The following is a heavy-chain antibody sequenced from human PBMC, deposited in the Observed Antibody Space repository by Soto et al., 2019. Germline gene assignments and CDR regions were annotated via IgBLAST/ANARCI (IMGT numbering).Heavy chain of an antibody. CDR2: ISYDGSNK. CDR1: GFTFSSYA. D-gene: IGHD3-16*01. V-gene: IGHV3-30-3*01. Sequence: QVQLVESGGGVVQPGRSLRLSCAASGFTFSSYAMHWVRQAPGKGLEWVAVISYDGSNKYYADSVKGRFTISRDNSKNTLYLQMNSLRAEDTAVYYCARDLVPYYDYVWGTFDYWGQGTLVTVSS. CDR3: ARDLVPYYDYVWGTFDY. J-gene: IGHJ4*02.